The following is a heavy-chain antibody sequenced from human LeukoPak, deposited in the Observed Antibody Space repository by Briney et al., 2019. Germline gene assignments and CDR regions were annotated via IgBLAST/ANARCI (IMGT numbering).Heavy chain of an antibody. D-gene: IGHD3-3*01. CDR3: SRDFGEPTGYYMDV. J-gene: IGHJ6*03. V-gene: IGHV1-2*02. CDR1: GYTFTGYY. CDR2: INPNSGDT. Sequence: ASVKVSCKASGYTFTGYYMHWVRQAPGQGLEWMGWINPNSGDTNNAQKFQGRVTMTRDTSISTAYMELSSLRSDDTAVYYCSRDFGEPTGYYMDVWGKGTTVTVSS.